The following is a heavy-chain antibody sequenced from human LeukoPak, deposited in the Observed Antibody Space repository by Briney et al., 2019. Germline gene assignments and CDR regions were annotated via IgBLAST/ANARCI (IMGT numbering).Heavy chain of an antibody. CDR2: VYYSGSI. CDR1: GDSITSGEYY. CDR3: ARRDYAAWFDP. Sequence: SETLSLTCSVSGDSITSGEYYWAWLPQPPGQGPEWLGSVYYSGSIKYNPSLKGRVSISRDMSKNQFSLNLNSVNATDTAVYYCARRDYAAWFDPWGQGTLVTVPS. J-gene: IGHJ5*02. V-gene: IGHV4-39*07. D-gene: IGHD4/OR15-4a*01.